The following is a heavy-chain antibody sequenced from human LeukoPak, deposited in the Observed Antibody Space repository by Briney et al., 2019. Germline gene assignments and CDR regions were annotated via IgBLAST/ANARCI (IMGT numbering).Heavy chain of an antibody. D-gene: IGHD3-10*01. V-gene: IGHV1-69*01. Sequence: ASVKVSCKASGGTFNNYAISWVRQAPGQGLEWMGGFIPIFPTANYAPKFQGRVTITADESTSTAYMELSSLRSEDTAMYYCARASHGFIITQASFDYWGQGTVVTVSS. CDR3: ARASHGFIITQASFDY. CDR1: GGTFNNYA. CDR2: FIPIFPTA. J-gene: IGHJ4*02.